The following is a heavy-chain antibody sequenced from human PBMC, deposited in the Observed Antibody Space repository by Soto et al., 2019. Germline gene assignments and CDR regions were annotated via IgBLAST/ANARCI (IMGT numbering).Heavy chain of an antibody. Sequence: QVQLVQSGAEVKKPGASVKVSCKASGYTFTGYYMHWVRQAPGQGLEWMGWINPNSGGTNYAQKFQGWVTMTRDTSISTAYMELSRLRSDDTAVYYCARAASDYDFWSGYSTTRWAFDIWGQGTMVTVSS. J-gene: IGHJ3*02. CDR2: INPNSGGT. CDR1: GYTFTGYY. V-gene: IGHV1-2*04. D-gene: IGHD3-3*01. CDR3: ARAASDYDFWSGYSTTRWAFDI.